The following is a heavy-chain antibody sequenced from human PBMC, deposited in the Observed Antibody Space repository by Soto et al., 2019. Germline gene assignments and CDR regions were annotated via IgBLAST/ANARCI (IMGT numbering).Heavy chain of an antibody. CDR2: ISAYNGNT. CDR3: ARGFYANVDPQPRTVDYYGMDV. Sequence: QVQLVQSGAEVKKPGASVKVSRKASGYTFTSYGISWVRQAPGQGLEWMGWISAYNGNTNYAQKLQGRVTMTTDTSTSTAYMELRSLRSDDTAVYYCARGFYANVDPQPRTVDYYGMDVWGQGTTVTVSS. D-gene: IGHD2-2*01. V-gene: IGHV1-18*01. CDR1: GYTFTSYG. J-gene: IGHJ6*02.